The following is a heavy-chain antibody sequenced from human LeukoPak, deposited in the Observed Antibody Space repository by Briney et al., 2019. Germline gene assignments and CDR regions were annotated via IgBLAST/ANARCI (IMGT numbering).Heavy chain of an antibody. CDR2: IYYSGST. CDR1: GGSISSYY. D-gene: IGHD3-9*01. J-gene: IGHJ3*02. Sequence: PSETLSLTCTVSGGSISSYYWSWIRQPPGKGLEWIGYIYYSGSTYYNPSLKSRVTISVDASKNQFSLKLSSVTAADTAVYYCARDGGYFGAFDIWGQGTMVTVSS. V-gene: IGHV4-59*12. CDR3: ARDGGYFGAFDI.